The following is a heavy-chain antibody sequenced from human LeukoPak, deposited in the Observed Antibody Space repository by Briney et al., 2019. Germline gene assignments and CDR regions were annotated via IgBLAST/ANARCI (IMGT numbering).Heavy chain of an antibody. CDR3: ARVRSDKTVTFDY. J-gene: IGHJ4*02. V-gene: IGHV1-2*02. CDR2: INPNSGGT. Sequence: ASVKVSCKASGYTFTGYYMHWVRQAPGQGLEWMGWINPNSGGTNYAQKFQGRVTMTRDTSISTAYMELSRLRSDDTAVYYCARVRSDKTVTFDYWGQGTLVTVSS. D-gene: IGHD4-11*01. CDR1: GYTFTGYY.